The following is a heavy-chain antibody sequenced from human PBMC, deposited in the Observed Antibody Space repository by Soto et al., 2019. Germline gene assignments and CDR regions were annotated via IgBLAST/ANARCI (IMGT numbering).Heavy chain of an antibody. Sequence: PSETLSLTCAVSGGSISSSNWWSWVRQPPGKGLEWIGEIYHSGSTNYNPSLKSRVTISVDKSKNQFSLKLSSVTAADTAVYYCARGRITIFGVVIVGLDPWGQGTLVTVSS. CDR3: ARGRITIFGVVIVGLDP. CDR1: GGSISSSNW. V-gene: IGHV4-4*02. D-gene: IGHD3-3*01. CDR2: IYHSGST. J-gene: IGHJ5*02.